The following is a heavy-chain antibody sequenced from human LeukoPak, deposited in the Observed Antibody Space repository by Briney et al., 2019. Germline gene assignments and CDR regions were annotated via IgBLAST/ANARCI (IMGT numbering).Heavy chain of an antibody. J-gene: IGHJ4*02. V-gene: IGHV1-69*05. D-gene: IGHD1-1*01. Sequence: SVKVSCKASGYTFTSYGISWVRQAPGQGLEWMGRIIPIFGTANYAQKFQGRVTITTDESTSTAYMELSSLRSEDTAVYYCASVPGTTGTTDYWGQGTLVTVSS. CDR2: IIPIFGTA. CDR1: GYTFTSYG. CDR3: ASVPGTTGTTDY.